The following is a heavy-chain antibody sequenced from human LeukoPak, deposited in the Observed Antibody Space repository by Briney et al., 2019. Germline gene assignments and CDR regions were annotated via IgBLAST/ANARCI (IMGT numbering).Heavy chain of an antibody. J-gene: IGHJ4*02. D-gene: IGHD1-26*01. Sequence: GGSLRLSCEASGFSLSNYWMSWVRQAPGKGLEWVANIKEDGSEKHYVDSVKGRFTISRDNTKNSLYLQMNSLRGEDTAMYYCARGGKSRFAYWGQGTLVTVSS. V-gene: IGHV3-7*03. CDR2: IKEDGSEK. CDR1: GFSLSNYW. CDR3: ARGGKSRFAY.